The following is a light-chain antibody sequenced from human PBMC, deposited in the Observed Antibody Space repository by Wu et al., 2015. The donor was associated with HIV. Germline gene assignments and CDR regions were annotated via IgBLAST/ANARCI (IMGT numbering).Light chain of an antibody. CDR3: QQTGTSPYS. Sequence: EIVLTQSPGTLSLSPGERATLSCRASQSFSSSYLAWYQQKPGQAPRLLMYGGVSRAAGSPRQVQWQWPGPDFTLTISRVEPEDFAVYYCQQTGTSPYSFGQGTRLEIK. CDR2: GGV. CDR1: QSFSSSY. J-gene: IGKJ2*03. V-gene: IGKV3-20*01.